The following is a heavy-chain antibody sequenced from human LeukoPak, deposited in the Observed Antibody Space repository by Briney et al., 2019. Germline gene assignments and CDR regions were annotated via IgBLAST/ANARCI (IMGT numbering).Heavy chain of an antibody. CDR3: ARDSERTSSGYGGFDY. J-gene: IGHJ4*02. Sequence: KASETLSLTCTVSGGSISNYYWSWIRQPPGKGLEWIGYIYYSGSTNYKSSLKSRVTISVDTSKNQFSLKLSSVTAADTAVYYCARDSERTSSGYGGFDYWGQGTLVTVSS. V-gene: IGHV4-59*01. CDR2: IYYSGST. CDR1: GGSISNYY. D-gene: IGHD5-12*01.